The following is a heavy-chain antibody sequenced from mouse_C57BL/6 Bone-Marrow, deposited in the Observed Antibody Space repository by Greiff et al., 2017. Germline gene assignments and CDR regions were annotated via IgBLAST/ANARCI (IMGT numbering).Heavy chain of an antibody. V-gene: IGHV1-55*01. CDR2: IYPGSGST. Sequence: VQLQQSGAELVKPGASVKMSCKASGYTFTSYWITWVKQRPGQGLEWIGDIYPGSGSTNYNEKFKSKATLTVDTSSSTAYMQLSSLTSEDSAVYYCARRGLVLRQFAYWGQGTLVTVSA. CDR1: GYTFTSYW. D-gene: IGHD1-2*01. CDR3: ARRGLVLRQFAY. J-gene: IGHJ3*01.